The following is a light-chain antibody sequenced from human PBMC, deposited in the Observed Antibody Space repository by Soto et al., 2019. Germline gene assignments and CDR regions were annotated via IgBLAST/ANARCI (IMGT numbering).Light chain of an antibody. CDR1: QSVSSRF. Sequence: EIVLTQSPGTLSLSPGERATLSCRASQSVSSRFLAWYQQKPGQAPRVLIYGASSRATGIPDRFSGSGSGTDFTLIISRLEHEDFAMYYCQQYDSSRTFGQGTKVEMK. CDR2: GAS. CDR3: QQYDSSRT. J-gene: IGKJ1*01. V-gene: IGKV3-20*01.